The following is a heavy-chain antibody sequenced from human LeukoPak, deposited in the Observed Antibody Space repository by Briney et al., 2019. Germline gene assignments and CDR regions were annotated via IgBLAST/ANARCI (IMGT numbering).Heavy chain of an antibody. CDR1: GGTFSSYA. Sequence: ASVKVSCKASGGTFSSYAISWVRQAPGKGLEWVSAISGSGGSTYYADSVKGRFTISRDNSKNTLYLQMNSLRAEDTAVYYCAKAGGWYDNWFDPWGQGTLVTVSS. V-gene: IGHV3-23*01. CDR3: AKAGGWYDNWFDP. J-gene: IGHJ5*02. CDR2: ISGSGGST. D-gene: IGHD6-19*01.